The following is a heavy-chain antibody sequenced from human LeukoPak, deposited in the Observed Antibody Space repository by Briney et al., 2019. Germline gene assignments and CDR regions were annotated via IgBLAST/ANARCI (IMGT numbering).Heavy chain of an antibody. D-gene: IGHD6-13*01. J-gene: IGHJ5*02. Sequence: PGGSLRLSCAASGFTFSSYGMHWVRQAPGKGLEWVAVISYDGSNKYYADSVKGRFTISRDNSKNTLYLQMNSLRAEDTAVYYCAKEVVAAAGTGWFDPWGQGTLVTASS. V-gene: IGHV3-30*18. CDR1: GFTFSSYG. CDR2: ISYDGSNK. CDR3: AKEVVAAAGTGWFDP.